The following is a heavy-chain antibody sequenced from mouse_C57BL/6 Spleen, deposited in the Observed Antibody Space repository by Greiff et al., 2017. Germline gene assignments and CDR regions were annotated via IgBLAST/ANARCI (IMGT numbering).Heavy chain of an antibody. CDR2: ISSGGDYI. V-gene: IGHV5-9-1*02. CDR3: TRDRGGSYAMDY. CDR1: GFTFSSYA. Sequence: EVMLVESGEGLVKPGGSLKLSCAASGFTFSSYAMSWVRQTPEKRLEWVAYISSGGDYIYYADTVTGRFTISRDNARNTMYLQMSSLKSEDTAMYYCTRDRGGSYAMDYWGKGTSVTVSS. J-gene: IGHJ4*01.